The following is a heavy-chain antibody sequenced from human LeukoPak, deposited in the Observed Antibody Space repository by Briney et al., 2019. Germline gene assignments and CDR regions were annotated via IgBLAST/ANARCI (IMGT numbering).Heavy chain of an antibody. J-gene: IGHJ5*02. Sequence: GASVKVSCKASGYTFTSYGISWVRQAPGQGLEWMGWISAYNGNTNYAQKLQGRVTMTTDTSTSTAYMVLRSLRSDDTAVYYCARAYSSSSGTYWFDPWGQGTLVTVSS. CDR2: ISAYNGNT. D-gene: IGHD6-6*01. CDR3: ARAYSSSSGTYWFDP. CDR1: GYTFTSYG. V-gene: IGHV1-18*01.